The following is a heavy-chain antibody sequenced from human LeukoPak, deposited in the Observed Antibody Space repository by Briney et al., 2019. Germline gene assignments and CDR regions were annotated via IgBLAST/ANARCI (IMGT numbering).Heavy chain of an antibody. J-gene: IGHJ4*02. Sequence: ASLKVSCKASGYTFTGYYMHWVRQAPGQGLEWMGWINPNSGGTNYAQKFQGRVTMTRDTSTSTVSMELSSLRYEDTAIYCCASRVSFSFDYWGQGTLVTVSS. CDR1: GYTFTGYY. D-gene: IGHD6-6*01. V-gene: IGHV1-2*02. CDR2: INPNSGGT. CDR3: ASRVSFSFDY.